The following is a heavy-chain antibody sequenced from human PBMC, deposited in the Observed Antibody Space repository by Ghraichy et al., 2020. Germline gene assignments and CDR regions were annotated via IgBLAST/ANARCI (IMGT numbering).Heavy chain of an antibody. CDR3: ARGGPVTVTTYYYYYYGMDV. CDR2: IYSCGST. CDR1: GFTVSSNY. J-gene: IGHJ6*02. D-gene: IGHD4-17*01. V-gene: IGHV3-66*03. Sequence: GGSLRLSCAASGFTVSSNYMSWVRQAPGKGLEWVSVIYSCGSTYYADSVKGRFTISRDNSKNTLYLQMNSLRAEDTAVYYCARGGPVTVTTYYYYYYGMDVWGQGTTVTVSS.